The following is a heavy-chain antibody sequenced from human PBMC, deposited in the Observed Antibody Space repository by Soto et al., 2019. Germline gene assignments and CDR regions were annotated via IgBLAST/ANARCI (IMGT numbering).Heavy chain of an antibody. D-gene: IGHD6-19*01. CDR3: ARGGAVAGAIDY. Sequence: QVQLVQSGAEVKKPGASVKVSCKASGYIFTSYDISWVRQAPGQRLEWMGWISPYNGNTKYAQNLQGRVTMTTDTDTSTAYMELRSLRSDDTAVYYCARGGAVAGAIDYWGQGTVVTVSS. J-gene: IGHJ4*02. CDR2: ISPYNGNT. CDR1: GYIFTSYD. V-gene: IGHV1-18*01.